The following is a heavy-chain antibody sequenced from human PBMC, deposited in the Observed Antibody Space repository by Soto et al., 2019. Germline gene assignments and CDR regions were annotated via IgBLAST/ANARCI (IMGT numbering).Heavy chain of an antibody. CDR1: GFTFSTYG. CDR2: ITTDGSST. V-gene: IGHV3-74*01. CDR3: AKGVRSWFDP. Sequence: PGGSLRLSCAASGFTFSTYGMHWVRQAPGKGLEWVSGITTDGSSTTYADSVKGRFTISRDNAKNTLYLQMNSLRAEDTAVYYCAKGVRSWFDPWGQGTLVTVSS. D-gene: IGHD4-17*01. J-gene: IGHJ5*02.